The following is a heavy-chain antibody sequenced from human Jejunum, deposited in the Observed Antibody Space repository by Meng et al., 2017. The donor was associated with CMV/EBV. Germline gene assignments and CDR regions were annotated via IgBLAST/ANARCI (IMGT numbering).Heavy chain of an antibody. Sequence: RLPVEASVFTSSAYCRHRSRQAPGKGRVWASLIDGDGSITNYADSVKCRFTISRDNAKNTLYLQMTSLRVEDTAVYYCARGSGVGDRSGWYAGYWGQGTLVTVSS. CDR2: IDGDGSIT. D-gene: IGHD6-19*01. V-gene: IGHV3-74*01. CDR3: ARGSGVGDRSGWYAGY. CDR1: VFTSSAYC. J-gene: IGHJ4*02.